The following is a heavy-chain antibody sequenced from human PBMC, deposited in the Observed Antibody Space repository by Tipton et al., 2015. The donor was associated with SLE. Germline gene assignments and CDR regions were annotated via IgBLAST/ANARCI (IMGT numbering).Heavy chain of an antibody. CDR1: GFTFSSYA. V-gene: IGHV3-30*04. CDR2: ISYDGSNK. J-gene: IGHJ3*02. D-gene: IGHD1-26*01. CDR3: ARDLSATGYDAFDI. Sequence: SLRLSCAASGFTFSSYAMHWVRQAPGKGLEWVAVISYDGSNKYYADSVKGRFTISRDNSKNTLYLQMNSLRAEDTAVYYCARDLSATGYDAFDIWGQGTMVTVSS.